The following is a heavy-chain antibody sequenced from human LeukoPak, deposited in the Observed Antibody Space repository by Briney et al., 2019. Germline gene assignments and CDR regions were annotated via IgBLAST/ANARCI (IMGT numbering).Heavy chain of an antibody. CDR2: IYYSGST. Sequence: KASETLSLTCTVSGGSISSSSYYWGWIRQPPGKGLEWIGSIYYSGSTYYNPSLKSRVTISVDTSKNQFSLKLSSVTAADTAVYYCARCYYDSSGDAFDIWGQGTMVTVSS. CDR1: GGSISSSSYY. V-gene: IGHV4-39*07. CDR3: ARCYYDSSGDAFDI. D-gene: IGHD3-22*01. J-gene: IGHJ3*02.